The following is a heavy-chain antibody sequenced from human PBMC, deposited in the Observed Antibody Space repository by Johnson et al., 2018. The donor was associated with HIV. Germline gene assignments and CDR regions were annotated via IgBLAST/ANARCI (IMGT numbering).Heavy chain of an antibody. CDR1: GFTFSSYA. CDR2: ISYDGSNK. V-gene: IGHV3-30-3*01. J-gene: IGHJ3*02. CDR3: SRDAPFHMTPDEFDAFDI. D-gene: IGHD2-21*01. Sequence: VQLVESGGGVVQPGRSLRLSCAASGFTFSSYAMHWVRQAPGKGLEWVAVISYDGSNKYYADSVKGRFTISRDNSKNTLYLQMNSLRADDTAVYYCSRDAPFHMTPDEFDAFDIWGQGTMVTVSS.